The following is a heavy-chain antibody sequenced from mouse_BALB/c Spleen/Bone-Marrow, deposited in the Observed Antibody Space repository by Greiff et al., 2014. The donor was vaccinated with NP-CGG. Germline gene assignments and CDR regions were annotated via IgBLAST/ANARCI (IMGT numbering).Heavy chain of an antibody. CDR2: ISSGSSTI. Sequence: EVKLVESGGGLVQPGGSRNLSCAASGFTFSSFGMHWVRQAPEKGLEWVAYISSGSSTIYYADTVKGRFTISRDNPKNTLFLQMTSLRSEDTAMYYCARWGYYYAMDYWGQGTSVTVSS. J-gene: IGHJ4*01. V-gene: IGHV5-17*02. CDR3: ARWGYYYAMDY. CDR1: GFTFSSFG.